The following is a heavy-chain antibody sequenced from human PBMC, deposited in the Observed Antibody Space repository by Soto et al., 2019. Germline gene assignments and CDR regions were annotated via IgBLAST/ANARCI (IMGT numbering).Heavy chain of an antibody. V-gene: IGHV4-59*02. CDR1: SGSVSHDY. CDR3: ASDGPNGDSLYYVDS. Sequence: QVQLQESGPGLVKPSETLSLTCTVSSGSVSHDYWSWIRQRPGKGLEWIGYICYTGSTNYNPSLNCRVTISIDTSKNQFSLKMTSVPAADTAGYYCASDGPNGDSLYYVDSLGQGTLVTVSS. J-gene: IGHJ4*02. CDR2: ICYTGST. D-gene: IGHD3-10*01.